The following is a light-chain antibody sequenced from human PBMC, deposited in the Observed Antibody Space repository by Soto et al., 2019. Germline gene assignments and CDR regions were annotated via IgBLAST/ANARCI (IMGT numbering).Light chain of an antibody. CDR3: QQYNKWPPWT. CDR1: PSVTNF. CDR2: AAS. J-gene: IGKJ1*01. V-gene: IGKV3-15*01. Sequence: EIVLTQSPATLSLSPGERATLSCRASPSVTNFLAWYQQKPGQAPRLLIYAASTLQSGVPSRFSGSGSGTDFTLTISCLQSEDFAVYYCQQYNKWPPWTFGQGTKVDIK.